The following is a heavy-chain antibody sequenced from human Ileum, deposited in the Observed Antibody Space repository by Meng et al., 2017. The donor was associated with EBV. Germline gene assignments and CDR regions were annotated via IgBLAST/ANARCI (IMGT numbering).Heavy chain of an antibody. CDR2: IYYSGST. J-gene: IGHJ4*02. D-gene: IGHD4-17*01. CDR1: GGSVSSGSYY. V-gene: IGHV4-30-4*08. CDR3: ARGPTTYFDY. Sequence: QVQLQESGQGLVKPSETLSPTCTVSGGSVSSGSYYWSWIRQPPGKGLEWIGYIYYSGSTYYNPSLKSRVTISVDTSKNQFSLKLSSVTAADTAVYYCARGPTTYFDYWGQGTLVTVSS.